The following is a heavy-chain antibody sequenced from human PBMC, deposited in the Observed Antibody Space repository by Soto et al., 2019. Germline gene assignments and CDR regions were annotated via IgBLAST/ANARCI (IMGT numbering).Heavy chain of an antibody. J-gene: IGHJ4*02. CDR3: ARTDHLVDY. Sequence: SETLSLTCALHCLSFTDYYWSWIRQPPGKGLEWIGEINYSGRTNYNPSLKSRVTISVDTSKNRFSLKLSSMTAADTAVYYCARTDHLVDYWGQGISVTVS. V-gene: IGHV4-34*01. CDR1: CLSFTDYY. CDR2: INYSGRT.